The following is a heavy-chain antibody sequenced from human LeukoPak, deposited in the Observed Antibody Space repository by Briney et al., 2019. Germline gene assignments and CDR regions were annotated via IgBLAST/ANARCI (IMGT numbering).Heavy chain of an antibody. J-gene: IGHJ3*02. CDR3: ARRYSSGAFDI. Sequence: GASVKVSCKASGGTFSSYAISWVRQAPGQGLEWMGGIIPIFGTANYAQKFQGRVTITTDESTSTAYMELSRLRSEDTAVYYCARRYSSGAFDIWGQGTMVTVSS. CDR1: GGTFSSYA. CDR2: IIPIFGTA. D-gene: IGHD3-10*01. V-gene: IGHV1-69*05.